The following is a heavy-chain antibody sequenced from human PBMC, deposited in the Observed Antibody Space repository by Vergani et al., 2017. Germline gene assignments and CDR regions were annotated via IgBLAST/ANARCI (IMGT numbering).Heavy chain of an antibody. J-gene: IGHJ4*02. V-gene: IGHV4-34*01. CDR2: INHSGRT. CDR1: GGSFSGYY. D-gene: IGHD4-17*01. CDR3: ARGRSYTFMTTVTTTFDY. Sequence: QVQLQQWGAGLLKPSETLSLTCAVYGGSFSGYYWSWIRQPPGKGLEWIGEINHSGRTTYNTSLKSRVTISVDTSKNQFSLKLSSVTAADTAVYYCARGRSYTFMTTVTTTFDYWGQGTLVTVSS.